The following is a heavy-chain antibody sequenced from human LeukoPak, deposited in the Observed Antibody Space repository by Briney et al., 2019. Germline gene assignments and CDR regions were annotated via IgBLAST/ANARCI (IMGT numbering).Heavy chain of an antibody. V-gene: IGHV4-39*01. CDR3: ARHHHPELYFDY. J-gene: IGHJ4*02. D-gene: IGHD1-7*01. CDR1: GGSISSSSYY. CDR2: IYYSGST. Sequence: MASETLSLTCTVSGGSISSSSYYWGWIRQPPGKGLEWIGSIYYSGSTYYNPSLKSRVTISVDTSKNQFSLKLSSVTAADTAVYYCARHHHPELYFDYWGQGTLVTVSS.